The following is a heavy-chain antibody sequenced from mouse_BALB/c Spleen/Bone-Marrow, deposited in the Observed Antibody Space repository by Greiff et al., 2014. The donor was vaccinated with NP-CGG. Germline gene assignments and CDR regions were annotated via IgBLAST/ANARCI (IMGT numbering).Heavy chain of an antibody. CDR3: TRWGYAGDYYAMDY. J-gene: IGHJ4*01. V-gene: IGHV5-17*02. Sequence: DVHLVESGGGLVQPGGSRKLSCAASGFTFSSFGMHWVRQAPEKGLEWVAYISSGSSSIYYTDTVKGRFTISRDNPKSTLFLQMTSLRSEDTAIYYCTRWGYAGDYYAMDYRGQGTSVTVSS. CDR1: GFTFSSFG. CDR2: ISSGSSSI. D-gene: IGHD2-14*01.